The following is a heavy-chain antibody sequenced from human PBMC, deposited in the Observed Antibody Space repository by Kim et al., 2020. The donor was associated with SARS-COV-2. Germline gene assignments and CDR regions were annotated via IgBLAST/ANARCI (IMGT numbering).Heavy chain of an antibody. CDR2: T. V-gene: IGHV3-23*01. CDR3: EKYYYYYGMDV. J-gene: IGHJ6*02. Sequence: TDHAGPVHGRFTISRDKSKNTVYRQMKSRRAEDTAVYYCEKYYYYYGMDVWGQGTTVTVSS.